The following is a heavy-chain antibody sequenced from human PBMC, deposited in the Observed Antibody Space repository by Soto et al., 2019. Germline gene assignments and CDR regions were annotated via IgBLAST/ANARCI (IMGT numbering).Heavy chain of an antibody. J-gene: IGHJ6*02. Sequence: AAVKVSCKASGYTFSDHFIQWLRQATGQGLEWVAWINPKTAATNYAKKFQDRVTVTSDTSFSTAYLELTRLRPDDTALYYCARIKWGLDYYSGMDVWGQGTAVTVSS. CDR3: ARIKWGLDYYSGMDV. D-gene: IGHD1-26*01. CDR2: INPKTAAT. CDR1: GYTFSDHF. V-gene: IGHV1-2*02.